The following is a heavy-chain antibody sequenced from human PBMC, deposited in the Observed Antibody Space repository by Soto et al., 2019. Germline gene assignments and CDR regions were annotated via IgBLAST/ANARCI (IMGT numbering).Heavy chain of an antibody. CDR2: ISGSAATT. CDR1: GFTFSSYA. D-gene: IGHD3-22*01. J-gene: IGHJ4*02. CDR3: ARDRSYYDSSGSYSPPY. Sequence: EVQLLESGGGLVQPGGSLRLSCAASGFTFSSYAMNWVRQAPGKGLEWVSAISGSAATTHFADSVKGRFTISRDNSKNSLYLQMNSLRAEDTAVYDCARDRSYYDSSGSYSPPYWGQGTLVTVSS. V-gene: IGHV3-23*01.